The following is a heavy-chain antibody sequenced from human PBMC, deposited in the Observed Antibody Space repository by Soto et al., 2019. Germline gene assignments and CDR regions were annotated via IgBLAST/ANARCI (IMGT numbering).Heavy chain of an antibody. Sequence: GSLRLSCAASGFTFDDYGMSWVRQAPGKGLEWVSGINWNGGSTGYADSVKGRFTISRDNAKNSLYLQMNSLRAEDTALYHCARETGYGVSPPRYYYCSMHVWGKATTLTVSS. D-gene: IGHD4-17*01. V-gene: IGHV3-20*01. CDR2: INWNGGST. CDR1: GFTFDDYG. CDR3: ARETGYGVSPPRYYYCSMHV. J-gene: IGHJ6*03.